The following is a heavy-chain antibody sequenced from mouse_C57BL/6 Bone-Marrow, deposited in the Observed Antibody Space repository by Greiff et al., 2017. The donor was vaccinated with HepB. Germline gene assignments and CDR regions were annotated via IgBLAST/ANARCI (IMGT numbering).Heavy chain of an antibody. V-gene: IGHV1-81*01. D-gene: IGHD1-1*01. CDR3: ARHYYGSSPFAY. J-gene: IGHJ3*01. Sequence: VQLQQSGAELARPGASVKLSCKASGYTFTSYGISWVKQRTGQGLEWIGEIYPRSGNTYYNEKFKGKATLTADKSSSTAYMELRSLTSEDSAVYFCARHYYGSSPFAYWGQGTLVTVSA. CDR2: IYPRSGNT. CDR1: GYTFTSYG.